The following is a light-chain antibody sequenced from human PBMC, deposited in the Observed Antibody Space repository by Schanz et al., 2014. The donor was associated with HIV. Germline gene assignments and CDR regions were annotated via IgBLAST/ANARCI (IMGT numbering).Light chain of an antibody. V-gene: IGLV2-14*03. Sequence: QSALTQPASVSGSPGQSISISCAGTSSDVGGDNFVSWYQQHPGRAPKLLVYDVTNRPSGVSSRFSGSKSGNTASLTISGLQPEDEADYYCSSHAGRSSFVVFGGGTKLTVL. CDR3: SSHAGRSSFVV. CDR1: SSDVGGDNF. J-gene: IGLJ2*01. CDR2: DVT.